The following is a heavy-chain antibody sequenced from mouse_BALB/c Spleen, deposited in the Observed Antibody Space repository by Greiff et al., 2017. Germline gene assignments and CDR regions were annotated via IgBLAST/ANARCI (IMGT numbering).Heavy chain of an antibody. CDR2: ISSGGSYT. CDR1: GFTFSSYA. CDR3: ARDSDY. V-gene: IGHV5-9-3*01. J-gene: IGHJ2*01. Sequence: DVKLVESGGGLVKPGGSLKLSCAASGFTFSSYAMSWVRQTPEKRLEWVATISSGGSYTYYPDSVKGRFTISRDNAKNTLYLQMSSLRSEDTAMYYCARDSDYWGQGTTLTVSS.